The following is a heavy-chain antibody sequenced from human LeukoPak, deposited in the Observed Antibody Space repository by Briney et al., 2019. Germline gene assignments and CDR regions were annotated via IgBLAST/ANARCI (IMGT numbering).Heavy chain of an antibody. D-gene: IGHD3-10*01. V-gene: IGHV3-23*01. CDR2: ISGSGGNT. Sequence: GGSLRLSCAASGFTFSSYAMSWVRQAPGKGLEWVSSISGSGGNTYYVDSVMGRFTISRDNSKNTLCLQMNSLRAEDTAVYYCAKYGMVRGVFTEYYFDYWGQGTLVTVSS. CDR3: AKYGMVRGVFTEYYFDY. J-gene: IGHJ4*02. CDR1: GFTFSSYA.